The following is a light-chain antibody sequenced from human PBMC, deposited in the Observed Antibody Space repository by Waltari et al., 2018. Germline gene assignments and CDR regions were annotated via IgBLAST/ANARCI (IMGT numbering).Light chain of an antibody. CDR3: QQYHTTPYT. V-gene: IGKV4-1*01. CDR2: WSS. CDR1: LSVLYSPNNKNY. J-gene: IGKJ2*01. Sequence: DIVMTQSPDSLAVSLGERATINCKSSLSVLYSPNNKNYLAWYQHKPGQPPKLLLDWSSTREAGVPDRFSGSGSGTDFTLTINSLQAEDVAVYYCQQYHTTPYTFGQGTKLEIK.